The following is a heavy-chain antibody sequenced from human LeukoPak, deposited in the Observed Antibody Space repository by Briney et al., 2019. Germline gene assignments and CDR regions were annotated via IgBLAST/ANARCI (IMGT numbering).Heavy chain of an antibody. D-gene: IGHD4-17*01. Sequence: ASVKVSCKASGYTXTSYYMHGVRQAPGQGLEWMGIINPSGGSTSYAQKFQGRVTMTRDTSTSTVYMELSSLRSEDTAVYYCARLANYQEAYGDYDRPYWFDPWGQGTLVTVSS. V-gene: IGHV1-46*01. J-gene: IGHJ5*02. CDR1: GYTXTSYY. CDR3: ARLANYQEAYGDYDRPYWFDP. CDR2: INPSGGST.